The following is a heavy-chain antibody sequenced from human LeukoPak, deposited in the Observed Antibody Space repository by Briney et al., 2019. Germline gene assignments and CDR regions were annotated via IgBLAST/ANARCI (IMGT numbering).Heavy chain of an antibody. CDR3: ASGDTTGYSGDAFNI. V-gene: IGHV3-33*08. CDR1: GFTFSSYA. CDR2: IWYDGSNK. D-gene: IGHD3-22*01. J-gene: IGHJ3*02. Sequence: GGSLRLSCVASGFTFSSYAMHWVRQAPGKGLEWVAIIWYDGSNKYYADSVKGRFTISRDTSKNTLYMQMDSLRAEDTAVYYCASGDTTGYSGDAFNIWGQGTMVTVSS.